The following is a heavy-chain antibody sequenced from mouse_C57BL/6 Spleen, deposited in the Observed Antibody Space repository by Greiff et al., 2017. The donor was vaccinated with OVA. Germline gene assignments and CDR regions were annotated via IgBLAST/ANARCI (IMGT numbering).Heavy chain of an antibody. D-gene: IGHD1-1*01. CDR1: GYTFTSYW. CDR3: ARWGLITTVPMDY. V-gene: IGHV1-53*01. J-gene: IGHJ4*01. CDR2: INPSNGGT. Sequence: QVQLQQSGTELVKPGASVKLSCKASGYTFTSYWMHWVKQRPGQGLEWIGNINPSNGGTNYNEKFKSKATLTVDKSSSTAYMQLSSLTSEDSAVYYCARWGLITTVPMDYWGQGTSVTVSS.